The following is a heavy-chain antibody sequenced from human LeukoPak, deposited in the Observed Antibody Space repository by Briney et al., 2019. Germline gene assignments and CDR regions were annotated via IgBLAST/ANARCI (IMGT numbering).Heavy chain of an antibody. V-gene: IGHV3-23*01. D-gene: IGHD4-11*01. J-gene: IGHJ4*02. CDR1: GFTFSNYA. Sequence: GGSLRLSCAASGFTFSNYAMSWVRQAPGKGLQWVSSISGGGDQIYYADSVKGRFTISRDNFRNILYLQMSNLRVEDTAVYYCAKDPYTHYADHFEYWGQGSLVTVSS. CDR3: AKDPYTHYADHFEY. CDR2: ISGGGDQI.